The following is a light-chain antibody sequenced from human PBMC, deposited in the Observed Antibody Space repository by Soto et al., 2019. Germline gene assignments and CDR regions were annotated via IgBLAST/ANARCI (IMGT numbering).Light chain of an antibody. CDR1: HDISDY. V-gene: IGKV1-33*01. J-gene: IGKJ4*01. CDR2: DAS. Sequence: DVQMPHSPSSLSSAVGDRVTITCQARHDISDYLNWYQHKPGEAPKLLIYDASKLEAGVPSRLSGRGSVTDFTFSISSLQPEAIPKSYGQPYYYFPLTFGGLTMVES. CDR3: QPYYYFPLT.